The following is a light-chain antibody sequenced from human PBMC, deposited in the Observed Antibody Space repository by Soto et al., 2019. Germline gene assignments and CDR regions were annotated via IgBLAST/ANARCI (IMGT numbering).Light chain of an antibody. J-gene: IGKJ5*01. Sequence: EIVMAPCSASLSVSSGARATLSCXXSQSVSSSYLAWYQQKPGQAPRLLIYGVSSRASGIPDRFFGSGSGTDFTLTINRLEPEDFAVYYCQQYANSPITFGQGTRLEIK. CDR3: QQYANSPIT. V-gene: IGKV3-20*01. CDR2: GVS. CDR1: QSVSSSY.